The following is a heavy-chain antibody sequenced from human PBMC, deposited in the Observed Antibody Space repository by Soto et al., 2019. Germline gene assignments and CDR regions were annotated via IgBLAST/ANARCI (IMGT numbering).Heavy chain of an antibody. J-gene: IGHJ4*02. CDR2: IYYSGST. V-gene: IGHV4-39*01. Sequence: SETLSLTCTVSGGSISSSSYYWGWIRQPPGKGLEWIGSIYYSGSTYHNPSLKSRVTISVDTSKNQFSLKLSSVTAADTAVYYCARHLKSRRRYDSSGYYFDCWGQGTLVTVSS. CDR1: GGSISSSSYY. D-gene: IGHD3-22*01. CDR3: ARHLKSRRRYDSSGYYFDC.